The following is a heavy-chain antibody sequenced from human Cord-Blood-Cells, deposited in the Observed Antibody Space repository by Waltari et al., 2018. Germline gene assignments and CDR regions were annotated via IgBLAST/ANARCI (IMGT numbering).Heavy chain of an antibody. J-gene: IGHJ2*01. Sequence: EVQLVQSGAEAKKPGESLKISCKGSGYSFTSYWIGWVRQMPGKGLEWMGIIYPGESDTRYSPSGQGQVTISADKSISTAYLQWSSLEASDTAMYYCARHVYSSSSWYFDLWGRGTLVTVSS. V-gene: IGHV5-51*01. CDR1: GYSFTSYW. CDR3: ARHVYSSSSWYFDL. D-gene: IGHD6-6*01. CDR2: IYPGESDT.